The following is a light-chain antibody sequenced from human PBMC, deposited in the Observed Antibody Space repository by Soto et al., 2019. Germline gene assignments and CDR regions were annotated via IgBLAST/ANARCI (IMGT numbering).Light chain of an antibody. J-gene: IGLJ1*01. CDR1: SSNIGSNT. CDR2: SNN. CDR3: AAWDDCLHVFYV. Sequence: QSVLTQPPSASGTPGQRVTISCSGSSSNIGSNTVNWYQQLPGTAPKLLIYSNNQRPSGVPDRFSGSKSGTSASLAISGLQSEDEADYYCAAWDDCLHVFYVFGTGTKVTV. V-gene: IGLV1-44*01.